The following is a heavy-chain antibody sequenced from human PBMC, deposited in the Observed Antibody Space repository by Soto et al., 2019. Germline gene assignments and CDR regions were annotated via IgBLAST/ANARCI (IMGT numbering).Heavy chain of an antibody. J-gene: IGHJ6*02. V-gene: IGHV1-18*01. D-gene: IGHD5-18*01. CDR3: GRSRPDSYSLDI. Sequence: GAVNASSKASGYSISSKGIGWARHDPRKGPEGMGWISPCNGRTNYAQSVKGRVVMTTDISTNTVYSELRSLRSDDSSLYCSGRSRPDSYSLDICGQGILVTVSS. CDR2: ISPCNGRT. CDR1: GYSISSKG.